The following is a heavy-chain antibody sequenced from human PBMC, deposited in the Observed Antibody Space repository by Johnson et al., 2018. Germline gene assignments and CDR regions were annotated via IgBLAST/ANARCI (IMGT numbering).Heavy chain of an antibody. Sequence: VQLVESGGGLIQPGGSLRLSCAASGFNFNTFVMTWVRQAPGKGLEWVSAISNDGGRTSYADSVKGRFTISRDNSKNTLFLQMSGLRADDTAIYFCAKGMAISGGYHAFDIWGQGTMVTVSS. CDR3: AKGMAISGGYHAFDI. CDR1: GFNFNTFV. CDR2: ISNDGGRT. V-gene: IGHV3-23*04. D-gene: IGHD1-26*01. J-gene: IGHJ3*02.